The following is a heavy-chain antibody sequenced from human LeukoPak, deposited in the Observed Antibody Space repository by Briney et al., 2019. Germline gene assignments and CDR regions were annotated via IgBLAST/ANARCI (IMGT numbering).Heavy chain of an antibody. J-gene: IGHJ4*02. CDR2: IHPSGTL. Sequence: SETLSLTCTVSGASFSSGDQYWNWIRQSPGKGLEWIGSIHPSGTLYNNPSLESRVTISIDTSKNQFSLNLNSVTAADTAVYFCSSGLDSRKLGYWGQGTLVTVSS. CDR3: SSGLDSRKLGY. D-gene: IGHD3-22*01. CDR1: GASFSSGDQY. V-gene: IGHV4-31*03.